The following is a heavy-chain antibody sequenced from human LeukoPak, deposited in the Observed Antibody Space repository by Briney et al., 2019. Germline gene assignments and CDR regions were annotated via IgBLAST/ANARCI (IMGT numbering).Heavy chain of an antibody. CDR1: GGSISCGDYY. CDR2: IYYSGST. D-gene: IGHD3-9*01. CDR3: ARRKNILRYFDWLSKVKNAFDI. J-gene: IGHJ3*02. V-gene: IGHV4-30-4*01. Sequence: SETLSLTCTVSGGSISCGDYYWSWIRQPPGKGLEWIGYIYYSGSTYYNPSLKSRVTISVDTSKNQFSLKLSSVTAADTAVYYCARRKNILRYFDWLSKVKNAFDIWGQGTMVTVSS.